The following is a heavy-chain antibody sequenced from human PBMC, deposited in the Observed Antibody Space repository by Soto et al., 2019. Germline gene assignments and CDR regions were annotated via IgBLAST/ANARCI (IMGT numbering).Heavy chain of an antibody. D-gene: IGHD3-22*01. V-gene: IGHV6-1*01. CDR2: TYYRSRWFY. J-gene: IGHJ5*01. CDR1: GDSVSTNTAT. Sequence: QVQLQQSGPGLVKPSQTLSLTCDISGDSVSTNTATWDWIRQSPSRGLEWLGRTYYRSRWFYDSAVSVKSRITISPDISNTQVSLQLTSVPPDDTAIYYCVRLIGNSWLDSWGLGTLVTVSS. CDR3: VRLIGNSWLDS.